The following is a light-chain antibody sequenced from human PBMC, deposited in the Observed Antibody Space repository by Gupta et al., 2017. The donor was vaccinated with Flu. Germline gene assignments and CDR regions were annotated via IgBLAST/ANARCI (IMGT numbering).Light chain of an antibody. Sequence: KVTISCSGSSSNIENNYVSWYQQLPGTAPQLLIYENNRQPSGIPDRFSGSKSDTSATLGITGLQTGDEADYYCGTWDSSLSAWVFGGGTKLTVL. CDR3: GTWDSSLSAWV. CDR2: ENN. J-gene: IGLJ3*02. V-gene: IGLV1-51*02. CDR1: SSNIENNY.